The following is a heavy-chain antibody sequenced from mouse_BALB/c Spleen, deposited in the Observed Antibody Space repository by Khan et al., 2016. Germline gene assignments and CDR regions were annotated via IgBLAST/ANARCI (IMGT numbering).Heavy chain of an antibody. V-gene: IGHV5-9-1*01. CDR3: ARDQYKGGYYFDY. J-gene: IGHJ2*01. CDR2: ISKGGSYT. CDR1: GFTFSNYA. D-gene: IGHD1-1*01. Sequence: EVELVESGGGLVKPGGSLKLSCVASGFTFSNYAMSWVRQTPEKRLEWVATISKGGSYTYYPDNVKGRFTISRDNAKNTLYLQMSSLRSEDTAMYYCARDQYKGGYYFDYWGQGTTLTVSS.